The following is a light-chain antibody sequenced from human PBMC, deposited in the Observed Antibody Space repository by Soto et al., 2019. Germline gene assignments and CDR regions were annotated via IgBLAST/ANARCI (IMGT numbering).Light chain of an antibody. CDR1: SSDVGGFEY. CDR3: GSITRSSTSV. J-gene: IGLJ1*01. V-gene: IGLV2-14*01. Sequence: QSALRQPASVSGSPGPSITISCTGTSSDVGGFEYVSWYQHQPGKAPKLIIYDVTKRPSGVSNRFSGSKSGNTASLTISGIQAEDEGDYYCGSITRSSTSVFGTGTKVTVL. CDR2: DVT.